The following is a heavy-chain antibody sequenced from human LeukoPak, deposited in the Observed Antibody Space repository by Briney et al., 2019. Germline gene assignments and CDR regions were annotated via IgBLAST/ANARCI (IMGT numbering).Heavy chain of an antibody. D-gene: IGHD2-2*03. J-gene: IGHJ4*02. V-gene: IGHV1-2*02. CDR2: INPNSGGT. CDR3: ERAVVGIVVVPAAAGTYYFDY. CDR1: GYTFTGYY. Sequence: ASVKVSCKASGYTFTGYYMHWVRQAPGQGLEWMGWINPNSGGTNYAQKFQGRVTMTRDTSISTAYMELSRLRSDDTAVYYCERAVVGIVVVPAAAGTYYFDYWGQGTLVTVSS.